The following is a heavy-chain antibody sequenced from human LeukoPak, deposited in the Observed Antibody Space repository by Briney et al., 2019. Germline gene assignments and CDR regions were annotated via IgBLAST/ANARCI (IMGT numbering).Heavy chain of an antibody. J-gene: IGHJ4*02. V-gene: IGHV1-2*02. Sequence: ASVKVSCKASGYTFTGYYMHWVRQAPGQGLEWMGWINPNSGGTNYAQNFQGRVTMTRDTSTSTVYMELSSLRSEDTAVYYCARDLDMATGTSAGYWGQGTLVTVSS. D-gene: IGHD5-24*01. CDR1: GYTFTGYY. CDR3: ARDLDMATGTSAGY. CDR2: INPNSGGT.